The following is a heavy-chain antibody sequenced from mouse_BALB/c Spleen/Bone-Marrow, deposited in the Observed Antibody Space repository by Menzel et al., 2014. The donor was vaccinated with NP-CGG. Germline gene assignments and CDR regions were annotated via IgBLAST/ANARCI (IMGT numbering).Heavy chain of an antibody. V-gene: IGHV1S132*01. CDR2: IFPGTGTT. CDR1: GYTFTNYW. D-gene: IGHD1-1*01. Sequence: SGDGLELAGASVKLSCKTSGYTFTNYWIQWVKQRPGQGLGWIGEIFPGTGTTYYNEKFKGKATLTIDTSSSTAYMQLSSLTSEDSAAYFCARHYYGSSDAMDYWGQGTSVTVSS. CDR3: ARHYYGSSDAMDY. J-gene: IGHJ4*01.